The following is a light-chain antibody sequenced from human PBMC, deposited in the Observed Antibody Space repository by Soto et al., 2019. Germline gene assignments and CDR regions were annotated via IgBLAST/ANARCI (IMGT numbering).Light chain of an antibody. Sequence: QSVLTQPPSASGTPGQRVTISCSGSDSNIGSNTVNWYQQLPGTAPKLLIYSSNQRPSGVPDRISGSKSGTSASLAISGLQSEDEADYYCAAWDDDLHVWLFGGGTQLTVL. J-gene: IGLJ7*01. V-gene: IGLV1-44*01. CDR2: SSN. CDR1: DSNIGSNT. CDR3: AAWDDDLHVWL.